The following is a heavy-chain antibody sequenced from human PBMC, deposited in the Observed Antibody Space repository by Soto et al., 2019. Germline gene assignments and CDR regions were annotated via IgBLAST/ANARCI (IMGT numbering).Heavy chain of an antibody. CDR2: IYYSGST. CDR3: ARGYYGDNSPGY. V-gene: IGHV4-61*01. D-gene: IGHD4-17*01. CDR1: GGSVSSGSYY. Sequence: LSLTCTVSGGSVSSGSYYWSWIRQPPGKGLEWIGYIYYSGSTNYNPSLKSRVTISVDTSKNQFSLKLSSVTAADTAVYYCARGYYGDNSPGYWGQGTLVTVSS. J-gene: IGHJ4*02.